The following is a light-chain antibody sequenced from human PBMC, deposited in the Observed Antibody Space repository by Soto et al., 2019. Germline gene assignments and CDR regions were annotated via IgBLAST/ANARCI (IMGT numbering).Light chain of an antibody. CDR2: YAS. CDR1: QSIKNL. J-gene: IGKJ5*01. CDR3: QQYQNWPIT. Sequence: QSPAPVSVSPGEGSTLSCMASQSIKNLLAWYQQRPGQSPRLLLYYASTRATGVPARFSGSGSGTEFTLAISSLQSEDFAVYYCQQYQNWPITFGQGTRPEIK. V-gene: IGKV3-15*01.